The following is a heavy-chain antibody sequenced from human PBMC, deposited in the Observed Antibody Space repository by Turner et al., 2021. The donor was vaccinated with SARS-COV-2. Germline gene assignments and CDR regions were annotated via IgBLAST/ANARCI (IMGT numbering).Heavy chain of an antibody. CDR3: AREDYYDSSGSLDY. V-gene: IGHV3-30-3*01. J-gene: IGHJ4*02. D-gene: IGHD3-22*01. Sequence: QVQLVESGGGVVQPGRSLRRSCAASGFTFSTYAMHWVRQAPGKGLEWVAVISYDGSDKYDADSVKGLFTISRDNSKNTWYLQMNSLRAEDTAVYYCAREDYYDSSGSLDYWGQGTLVTVSS. CDR1: GFTFSTYA. CDR2: ISYDGSDK.